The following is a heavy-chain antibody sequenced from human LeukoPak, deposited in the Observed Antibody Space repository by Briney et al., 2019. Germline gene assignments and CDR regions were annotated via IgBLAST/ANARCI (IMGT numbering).Heavy chain of an antibody. CDR1: GGSIGSYY. Sequence: PSETLSLTCTVSGGSIGSYYWSWIRQPPGKGLEWIGEINHSGSTNYNPSLKSRVTISVDTSKNQFSLKLSSVTAADTAVYYCARRRTASGWPFDIWGQGTMVTVSS. V-gene: IGHV4-34*01. CDR3: ARRRTASGWPFDI. D-gene: IGHD6-19*01. J-gene: IGHJ3*02. CDR2: INHSGST.